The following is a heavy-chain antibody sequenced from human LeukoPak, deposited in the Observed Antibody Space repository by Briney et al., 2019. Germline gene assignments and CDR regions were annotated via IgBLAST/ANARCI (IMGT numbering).Heavy chain of an antibody. V-gene: IGHV4-34*01. CDR3: ARDTRWIGYWDDAFDI. Sequence: SETLSLTCAVYGGSFSGYYWSWIRQPPGKGLEWIGEINHSGSTNYNPSLKSRVTISVDTSKNQFSLKLSSVTAADAAVYYCARDTRWIGYWDDAFDIWGQGTMVTVSS. CDR2: INHSGST. J-gene: IGHJ3*02. CDR1: GGSFSGYY. D-gene: IGHD3-3*01.